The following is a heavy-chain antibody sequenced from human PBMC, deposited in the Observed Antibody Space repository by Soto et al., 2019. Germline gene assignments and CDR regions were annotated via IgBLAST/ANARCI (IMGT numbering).Heavy chain of an antibody. CDR1: GFTFNTYA. D-gene: IGHD3-10*01. V-gene: IGHV3-33*01. J-gene: IGHJ6*01. CDR2: IRYDGSNN. Sequence: QVQLVESGGGVVQPGRSLRLSCAASGFTFNTYAMHWVRQAPGKGREWVAGIRYDGSNNYYGDSVNVQFTISNDNSNNSGYLKMNGRKAENTAVYYWARDRFQWSGEFGGMDVWRQGTRVTVSS. CDR3: ARDRFQWSGEFGGMDV.